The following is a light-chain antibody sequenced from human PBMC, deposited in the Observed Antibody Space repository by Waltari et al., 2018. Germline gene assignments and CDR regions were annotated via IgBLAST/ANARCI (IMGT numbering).Light chain of an antibody. CDR2: RNN. V-gene: IGLV1-47*01. Sequence: QPVLTQPPSASGTPGQRVTISCSGSRSNIGNTYVYWYQQLPGTAPKLLIYRNNQRPSGVPDRFSGSKSGTSASLAISGLRSEDEADYYCAAWDDSLSGRVFGGGTKVTVL. CDR1: RSNIGNTY. CDR3: AAWDDSLSGRV. J-gene: IGLJ3*02.